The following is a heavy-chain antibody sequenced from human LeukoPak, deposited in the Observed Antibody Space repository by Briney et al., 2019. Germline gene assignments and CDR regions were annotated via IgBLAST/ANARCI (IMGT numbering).Heavy chain of an antibody. CDR2: ISSNGGST. V-gene: IGHV3-64*01. CDR1: GFTFSSYA. Sequence: GGSLRLSCAASGFTFSSYAMHWLRQAPGKGLEYVSAISSNGGSTYYANSVKGRFTISRDNSKNTLYLQMGSLRAKDMAVYYCARDWGAYGSGSYYPPAYWGQGTLVTVSS. D-gene: IGHD3-10*01. CDR3: ARDWGAYGSGSYYPPAY. J-gene: IGHJ4*02.